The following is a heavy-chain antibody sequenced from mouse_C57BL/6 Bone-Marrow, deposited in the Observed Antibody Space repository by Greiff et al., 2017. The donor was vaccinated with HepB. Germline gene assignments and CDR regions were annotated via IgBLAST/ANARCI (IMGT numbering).Heavy chain of an antibody. J-gene: IGHJ4*01. Sequence: EVKLMESGGGLVQPGGSLKLSCAASGFTFSDYGMAWVRQAPRKGPEWVAFISNLAYSIYYADTVTGRFTISRENAKNTLYLEMSSLRSEDTAMYYCARRDFRGAMDYWGQGTSVTVSS. V-gene: IGHV5-15*01. CDR1: GFTFSDYG. CDR2: ISNLAYSI. D-gene: IGHD3-3*01. CDR3: ARRDFRGAMDY.